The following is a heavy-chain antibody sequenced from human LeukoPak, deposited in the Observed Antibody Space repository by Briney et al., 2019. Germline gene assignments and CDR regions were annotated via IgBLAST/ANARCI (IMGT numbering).Heavy chain of an antibody. CDR1: GGSIRSSSYY. Sequence: SETLSLTCTVPGGSIRSSSYYWGWIRQPPGKGLEWIGSIYYSGSTYYNPSLKSRVTISVDTSKNQFSLKLSSVTAADTAVYYCARPNSLDCSGGSCYHNWFDPWGQGTLVTVSS. J-gene: IGHJ5*02. V-gene: IGHV4-39*01. D-gene: IGHD2-15*01. CDR3: ARPNSLDCSGGSCYHNWFDP. CDR2: IYYSGST.